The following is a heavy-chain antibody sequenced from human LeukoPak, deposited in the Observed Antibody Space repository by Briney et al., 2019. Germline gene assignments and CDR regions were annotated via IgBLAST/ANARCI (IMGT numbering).Heavy chain of an antibody. CDR2: ISYDGSNK. CDR3: AKLSGSSWPSDY. CDR1: GFTFSSYG. D-gene: IGHD2-15*01. J-gene: IGHJ4*02. V-gene: IGHV3-30*18. Sequence: GGSLRLSCAASGFTFSSYGMHWVRQAPGKGLEWVAVISYDGSNKYYSDSVKGRFIISRDNSKNTLYLQMNSLTAEDTAVYYCAKLSGSSWPSDYRGQGTLVTVSS.